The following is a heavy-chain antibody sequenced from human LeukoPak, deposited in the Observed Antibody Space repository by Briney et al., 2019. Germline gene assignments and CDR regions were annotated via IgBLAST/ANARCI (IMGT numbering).Heavy chain of an antibody. CDR2: IIPILGIA. V-gene: IGHV1-69*04. Sequence: ASVKVSFKASGGTFSSCAISWVRQAAGQGLEWMGRIIPILGIANYAQKFQGRVTITADKSTSAAYMQLSSLRSEDTAVYYCARGDGSGWYLEWGQGTLVTVSS. J-gene: IGHJ4*02. D-gene: IGHD6-19*01. CDR1: GGTFSSCA. CDR3: ARGDGSGWYLE.